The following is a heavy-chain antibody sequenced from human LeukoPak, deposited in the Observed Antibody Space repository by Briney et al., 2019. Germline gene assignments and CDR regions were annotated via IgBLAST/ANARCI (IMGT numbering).Heavy chain of an antibody. CDR1: GFTFSSYG. V-gene: IGHV3-33*01. Sequence: GRSLRLSCAASGFTFSSYGMRWVRQAPGKGLEWVAVIWYDGSNKYYADSVKGRFTISRDNSKNTLYLQMNSLRAEDTAVYYCARDVQDSYRVGHAFHIWGRGTMVTVSS. J-gene: IGHJ3*02. D-gene: IGHD5-18*01. CDR3: ARDVQDSYRVGHAFHI. CDR2: IWYDGSNK.